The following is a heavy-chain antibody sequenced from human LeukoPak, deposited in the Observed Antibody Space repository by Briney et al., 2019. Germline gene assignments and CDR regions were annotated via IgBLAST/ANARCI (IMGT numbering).Heavy chain of an antibody. V-gene: IGHV3-30*04. Sequence: PGGSLRLSCAASGFTFSSYAMHWVRQAPGKGLEWVAVISYDGSNKYYADSVKGRFTISRDNSKNTLYLQMNSLRAEDTAVYYCARDDGVDIVATASGIDYWGQGTLVTVSS. CDR1: GFTFSSYA. CDR3: ARDDGVDIVATASGIDY. J-gene: IGHJ4*02. CDR2: ISYDGSNK. D-gene: IGHD5-12*01.